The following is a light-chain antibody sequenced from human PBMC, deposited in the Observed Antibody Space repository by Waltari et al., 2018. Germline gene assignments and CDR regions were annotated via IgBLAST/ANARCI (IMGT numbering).Light chain of an antibody. Sequence: QSALTQPASVSGSPGQSITISCTGTSSDVGTYNYVSWYQHHPGKAPKLGIYGVTNRPSGVSNRFSGSQSGNTASLTISGLQAEDEADYHCTSCTTSATWVFGGGTKLTVL. CDR2: GVT. CDR1: SSDVGTYNY. J-gene: IGLJ3*02. CDR3: TSCTTSATWV. V-gene: IGLV2-14*01.